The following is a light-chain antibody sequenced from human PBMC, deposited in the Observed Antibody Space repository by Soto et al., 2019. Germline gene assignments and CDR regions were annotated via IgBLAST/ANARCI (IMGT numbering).Light chain of an antibody. V-gene: IGKV1-39*01. CDR3: QQSYSRMT. CDR1: QSISSY. Sequence: DVQMTQSPSSLSASVGDGVTIACRASQSISSYVSWYQQKPGKAPKLLIYAASRLESGVPSRFSGSRSGTDFTLTISSLQPEDFATYYCQQSYSRMTFGQGTKVDIK. CDR2: AAS. J-gene: IGKJ1*01.